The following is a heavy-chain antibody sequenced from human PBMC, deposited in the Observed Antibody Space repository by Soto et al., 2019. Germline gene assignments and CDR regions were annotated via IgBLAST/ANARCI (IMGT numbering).Heavy chain of an antibody. Sequence: GGSLRLSCGASGFTFSSHAMTWVRQTQGKGLEWVSGISSSGDSTYYADSVKGRFSMSRDNSKNTLYLQMRSLRAEDTAVYYCASGARGVPHYCDYSGQGPLVTVSS. CDR1: GFTFSSHA. CDR2: ISSSGDST. D-gene: IGHD3-10*01. CDR3: ASGARGVPHYCDY. J-gene: IGHJ4*02. V-gene: IGHV3-23*01.